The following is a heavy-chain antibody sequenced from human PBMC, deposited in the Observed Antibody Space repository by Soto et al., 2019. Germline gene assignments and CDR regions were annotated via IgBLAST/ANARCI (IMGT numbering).Heavy chain of an antibody. CDR2: FDPEDGET. D-gene: IGHD6-13*01. CDR1: GYTLTELS. CDR3: ATVIAAAGTGDGLAY. J-gene: IGHJ4*02. Sequence: ASVKVSCKVSGYTLTELSMHWVRQAPGKGLEWMGGFDPEDGETIYAQKFQGRVTMTEDTSTDTAYMELSSLRSEDTAVYYCATVIAAAGTGDGLAYWGQRTLVTASS. V-gene: IGHV1-24*01.